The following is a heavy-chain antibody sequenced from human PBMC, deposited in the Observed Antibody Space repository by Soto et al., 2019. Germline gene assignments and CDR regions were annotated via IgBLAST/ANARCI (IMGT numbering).Heavy chain of an antibody. J-gene: IGHJ6*03. CDR2: ISAYNGNT. D-gene: IGHD2-2*02. Sequence: ASVKVSCKASGYTFTSYGISWVRQAPGQGLEWMGWISAYNGNTNYAQKLQGRVTMTTDTSTSTAYMELRSLRSDDAAVYYCARGVYQLLYSTLYYYYYYMDVWGKGTTVTVS. V-gene: IGHV1-18*01. CDR3: ARGVYQLLYSTLYYYYYYMDV. CDR1: GYTFTSYG.